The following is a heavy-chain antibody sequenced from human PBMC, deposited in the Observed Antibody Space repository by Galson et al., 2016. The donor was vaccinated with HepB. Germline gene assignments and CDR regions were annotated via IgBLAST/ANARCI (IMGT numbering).Heavy chain of an antibody. J-gene: IGHJ5*02. CDR1: GFTFSSYG. Sequence: SLRLSCAASGFTFSSYGMHWVRQAPGKGLEWVAVIWYDGSNKNYADSVKGRFTISRDNSTNTVYLQMNSLRAEDTAVYYCAREVGYSYVVTINWFDPWGQGTLVTVSS. CDR3: AREVGYSYVVTINWFDP. CDR2: IWYDGSNK. D-gene: IGHD5-18*01. V-gene: IGHV3-33*01.